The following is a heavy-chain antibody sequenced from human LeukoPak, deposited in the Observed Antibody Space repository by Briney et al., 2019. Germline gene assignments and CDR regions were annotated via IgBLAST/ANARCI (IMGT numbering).Heavy chain of an antibody. CDR2: MNPNSGNT. CDR1: GYTFTSYD. V-gene: IGHV1-8*01. J-gene: IGHJ6*02. D-gene: IGHD3-9*01. CDR3: ARRGAELRYFDWLPQYYYYGMDV. Sequence: ASVKVSCKASGYTFTSYDINWVRQASGQGLEWMGWMNPNSGNTGYAQKFQGRVTMTRNTSISTAYMELSSLRSEDTAVYYCARRGAELRYFDWLPQYYYYGMDVWGQGTTVTVSS.